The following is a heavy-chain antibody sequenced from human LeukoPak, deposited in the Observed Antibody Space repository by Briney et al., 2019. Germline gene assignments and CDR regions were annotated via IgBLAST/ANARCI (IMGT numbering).Heavy chain of an antibody. J-gene: IGHJ4*02. CDR2: IKQDGSEK. Sequence: PGGSLRLSCAASGFTFSSYWMSWVRQAPGKGLEWVANIKQDGSEKYYVDSVKGRFTISRDNAKNSLYLQMNSLRAEDTALYYCATRSSGYSYGVWGQGTLVTVSS. D-gene: IGHD5-18*01. CDR1: GFTFSSYW. V-gene: IGHV3-7*01. CDR3: ATRSSGYSYGV.